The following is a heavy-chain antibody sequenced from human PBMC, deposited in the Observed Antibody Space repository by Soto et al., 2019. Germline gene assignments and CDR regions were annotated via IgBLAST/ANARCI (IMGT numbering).Heavy chain of an antibody. V-gene: IGHV3-9*01. CDR2: ISWNSGSI. J-gene: IGHJ4*02. CDR3: AKDKDWNDAFDY. Sequence: GGPLRLSCAASGFTFDDYAMHWVRQAPGKGLEWVSGISWNSGSIGYADSVKGRFTISRDNAKNSLYLQMNSLRAEDTALYYCAKDKDWNDAFDYWGQGTLVTVSS. D-gene: IGHD1-1*01. CDR1: GFTFDDYA.